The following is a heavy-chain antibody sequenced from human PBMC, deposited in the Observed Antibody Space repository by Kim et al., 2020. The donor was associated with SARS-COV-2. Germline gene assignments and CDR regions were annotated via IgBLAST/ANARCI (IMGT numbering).Heavy chain of an antibody. V-gene: IGHV4-59*09. CDR3: ARGYCSSTTCYLFDP. D-gene: IGHD2-2*01. J-gene: IGHJ5*02. Sequence: NPSLKRRVTISVDTSKNQFSLKLSSVTAADTAVYYCARGYCSSTTCYLFDPWGQGTLVTVSS.